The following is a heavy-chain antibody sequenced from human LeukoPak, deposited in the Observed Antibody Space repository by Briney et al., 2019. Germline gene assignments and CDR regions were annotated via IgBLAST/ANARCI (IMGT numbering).Heavy chain of an antibody. J-gene: IGHJ4*02. CDR1: GFTFSTYS. V-gene: IGHV3-48*04. Sequence: GGSLRLSCAGTGFTFSTYSMNWVRQAPGKGLEWVSYISSGSETKYYADSVKGRFTISRDNAKNSLFLQMNSLRAEDTAVYYCARDRGSITMVRGVNYYWGQGTLVTVSS. CDR2: ISSGSETK. D-gene: IGHD3-10*01. CDR3: ARDRGSITMVRGVNYY.